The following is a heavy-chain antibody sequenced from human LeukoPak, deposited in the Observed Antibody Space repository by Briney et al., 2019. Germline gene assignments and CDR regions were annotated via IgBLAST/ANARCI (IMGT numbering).Heavy chain of an antibody. D-gene: IGHD1-14*01. CDR1: GYTFTDYY. J-gene: IGHJ4*02. CDR3: ARVLARYGNLDY. V-gene: IGHV1-2*02. CDR2: INPNSGGT. Sequence: ASVKVSCKASGYTFTDYYIHWVRQAPGQGLEWMGWINPNSGGTNYTQKFQGRVTMTRDTSISTAYLELNRLTSDDTAVYYCARVLARYGNLDYWGQGILVTVSS.